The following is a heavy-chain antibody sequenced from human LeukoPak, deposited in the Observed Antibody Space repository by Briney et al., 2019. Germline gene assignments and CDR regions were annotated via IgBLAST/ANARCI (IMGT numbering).Heavy chain of an antibody. D-gene: IGHD3-10*01. Sequence: GGSLRLSCAASGFTFSSYAMSWVRQAPGKGLEWVSAISGSGSSLYYADSVKGRFTISRDNSKNTLYLQMNSLRAEDTAVYYCAKFRVEITMVRGVYFDYWGQGTLVTVSS. J-gene: IGHJ4*02. CDR1: GFTFSSYA. CDR2: ISGSGSSL. V-gene: IGHV3-23*01. CDR3: AKFRVEITMVRGVYFDY.